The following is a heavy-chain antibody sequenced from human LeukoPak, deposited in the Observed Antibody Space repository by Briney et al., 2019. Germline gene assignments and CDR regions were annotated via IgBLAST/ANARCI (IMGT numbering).Heavy chain of an antibody. CDR3: SRFPRGGPYNSGWFFDY. V-gene: IGHV4-4*07. J-gene: IGHJ4*02. CDR1: GGSISGYY. D-gene: IGHD6-19*01. Sequence: SETLSLTCTVSGGSISGYYWSWIRQPAGKGLEWIGRIYTSGGTNYNPSLKSRGTISIDTSKKQFSLKLSSVTAADTAVYYCSRFPRGGPYNSGWFFDYWGQGTLVTVSS. CDR2: IYTSGGT.